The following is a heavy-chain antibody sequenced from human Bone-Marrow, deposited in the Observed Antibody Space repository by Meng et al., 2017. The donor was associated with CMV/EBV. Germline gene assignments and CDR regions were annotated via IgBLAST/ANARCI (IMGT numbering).Heavy chain of an antibody. J-gene: IGHJ5*02. Sequence: ASVKVSCKASGYTFTGYYMHWVRQAPGQGLEWMGWINPNSGGTNYAQKFQGRVTMTRDMSISTAYMELSRLRSDDTAVYYCARGGGYSYGYSSGFDPWGQGTLVTVSS. CDR1: GYTFTGYY. V-gene: IGHV1-2*02. D-gene: IGHD5-18*01. CDR3: ARGGGYSYGYSSGFDP. CDR2: INPNSGGT.